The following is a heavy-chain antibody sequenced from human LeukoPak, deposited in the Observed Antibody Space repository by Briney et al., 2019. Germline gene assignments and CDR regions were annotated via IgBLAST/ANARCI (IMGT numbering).Heavy chain of an antibody. CDR3: AKCGSTSRAIDY. CDR2: IHYSGST. D-gene: IGHD2-2*01. Sequence: PSETLSLTCTVSGGSISSGGYYWSWIRQHPGKGLEWIGYIHYSGSTYYNPSLKSRVTISVDTSKNQFSLKLSSVTAADTAVYYCAKCGSTSRAIDYWGQGTLVTVSS. V-gene: IGHV4-31*03. J-gene: IGHJ4*02. CDR1: GGSISSGGYY.